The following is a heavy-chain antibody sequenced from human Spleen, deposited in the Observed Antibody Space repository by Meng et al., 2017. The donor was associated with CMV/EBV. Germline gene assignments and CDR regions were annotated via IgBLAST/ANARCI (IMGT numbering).Heavy chain of an antibody. CDR3: ARALDDYSYYYGMDV. CDR2: ISSSGANT. V-gene: IGHV3-23*01. Sequence: GGSLRLSCAASGFTFSSYAMSWVRQAPGKGLEWVSGISSSGANTHYVDSVKGRFTISRDNSKNTLYLQMNSLRAEDTAVYYCARALDDYSYYYGMDVWGQGTTVTVSS. J-gene: IGHJ6*02. CDR1: GFTFSSYA. D-gene: IGHD4-11*01.